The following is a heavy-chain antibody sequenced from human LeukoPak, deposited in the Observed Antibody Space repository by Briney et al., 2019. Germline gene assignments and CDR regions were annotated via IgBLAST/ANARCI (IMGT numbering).Heavy chain of an antibody. V-gene: IGHV3-23*01. CDR2: ISGSSGDK. Sequence: GGSLRLSCAASGFTFSSYGMHWVRQAPGQGLEWVSSISGSSGDKLYADSVKGRFTISRDNSKNTLYLQMNSLRVEDTAVYYCAKFKLPPTIREGFDHWGQGTLVTVSS. CDR3: AKFKLPPTIREGFDH. D-gene: IGHD1-14*01. J-gene: IGHJ5*02. CDR1: GFTFSSYG.